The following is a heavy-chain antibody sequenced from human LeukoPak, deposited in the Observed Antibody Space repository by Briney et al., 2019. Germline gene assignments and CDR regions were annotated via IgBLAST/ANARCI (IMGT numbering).Heavy chain of an antibody. CDR1: GDTFTRNW. D-gene: IGHD1-1*01. CDR2: INPTGDYT. CDR3: ARDHSIDDKSWWLDP. V-gene: IGHV1-46*01. Sequence: GASVKVSCKTSGDTFTRNWMHWIRQGPGQGLERMGVINPTGDYTMYAQKFQGRVIVTRDMSSNTDYMELGSLRSDDTAVYYCARDHSIDDKSWWLDPWGQGTLVTVPS. J-gene: IGHJ5*02.